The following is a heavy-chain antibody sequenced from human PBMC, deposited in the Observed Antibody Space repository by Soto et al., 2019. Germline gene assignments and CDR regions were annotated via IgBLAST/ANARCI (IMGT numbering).Heavy chain of an antibody. Sequence: ASVKVSCKASGYTSSGFYMHWVRQAPGQGLEWMGWINPNSGGTKSAEKFQGRVTTTRDTSISTAYMELSRLTSDDTAVYYCASAAVTGTAGLDFWGQGTQVTVSS. J-gene: IGHJ4*02. CDR3: ASAAVTGTAGLDF. CDR1: GYTSSGFY. V-gene: IGHV1-2*02. D-gene: IGHD6-19*01. CDR2: INPNSGGT.